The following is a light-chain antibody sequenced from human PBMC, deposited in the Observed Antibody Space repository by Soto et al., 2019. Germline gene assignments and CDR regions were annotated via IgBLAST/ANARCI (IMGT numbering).Light chain of an antibody. J-gene: IGKJ1*01. CDR2: GGS. CDR3: QQYGSSPRT. V-gene: IGKV3-20*01. CDR1: QAIRSTS. Sequence: IVLTQSPGTLSLSPGETATLSCRATQAIRSTSLVWYQKKPGQAPRLLIYGGSTRATGLPDRFSGRGFETDFTLTITELEPEDFAVYYCQQYGSSPRTFGQGTKVEIK.